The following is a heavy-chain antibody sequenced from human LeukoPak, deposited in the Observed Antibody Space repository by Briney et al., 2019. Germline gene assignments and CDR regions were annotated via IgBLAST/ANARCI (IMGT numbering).Heavy chain of an antibody. J-gene: IGHJ6*03. CDR1: GGSISSGNYY. Sequence: PSETLSLTCTVSGGSISSGNYYWSWIRQPAGKGLEWIGRMYTSGSTNYNPSLKSRVTISVDTSKNQFSLKLRSVTAADTAMYYRARDSGFMVRGSRRGYDDYYYYMDVWGKGTTVTISS. V-gene: IGHV4-61*02. D-gene: IGHD3-10*01. CDR3: ARDSGFMVRGSRRGYDDYYYYMDV. CDR2: MYTSGST.